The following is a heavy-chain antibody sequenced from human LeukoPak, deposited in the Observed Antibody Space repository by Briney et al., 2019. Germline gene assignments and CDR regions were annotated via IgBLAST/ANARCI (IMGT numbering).Heavy chain of an antibody. CDR2: IYHSGST. Sequence: SETLSLTCAVSGYSISSGYYWGWIRQPPGKGLEWIGSIYHSGSTHYNPSLKSRVTISVDTSKNQFSLKLSSVTAADTAVYYCARRSYSDYWGQGTLVTVSS. CDR1: GYSISSGYY. J-gene: IGHJ4*02. V-gene: IGHV4-38-2*01. CDR3: ARRSYSDY.